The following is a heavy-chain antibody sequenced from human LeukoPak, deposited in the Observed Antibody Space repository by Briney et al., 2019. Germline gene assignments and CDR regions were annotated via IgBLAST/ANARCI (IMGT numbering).Heavy chain of an antibody. D-gene: IGHD1-26*01. CDR3: AKDRIIVILGPYSWLDS. V-gene: IGHV3-23*01. CDR2: ISAGGDRT. CDR1: GFRFNSYG. J-gene: IGHJ5*01. Sequence: GGTLRLSCAASGFRFNSYGMTWVRLAPGKGLEWVSAISAGGDRTYYADAVKGRFTISRDNSNNTLYLQMNSLRAEDTALYFCAKDRIIVILGPYSWLDSWGQGALVTVSS.